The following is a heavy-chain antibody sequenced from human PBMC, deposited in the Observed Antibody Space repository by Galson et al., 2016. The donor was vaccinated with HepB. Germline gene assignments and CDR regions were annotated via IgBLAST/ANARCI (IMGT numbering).Heavy chain of an antibody. Sequence: SLRLSCAASGFTFRIHAMNWVRQAPGKGLEWVSYISSSSNTIYYADSVKGRFTVSRDNAKNSLSLQMNRLRDEDTAVYYCARSGYTDLDYWGQGTLVTVSS. CDR1: GFTFRIHA. CDR3: ARSGYTDLDY. CDR2: ISSSSNTI. V-gene: IGHV3-48*02. J-gene: IGHJ4*02. D-gene: IGHD3-9*01.